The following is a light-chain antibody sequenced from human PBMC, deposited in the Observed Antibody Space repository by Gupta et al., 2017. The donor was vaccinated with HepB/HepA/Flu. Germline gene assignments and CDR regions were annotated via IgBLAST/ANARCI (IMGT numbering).Light chain of an antibody. V-gene: IGLV1-47*02. CDR1: SSNVGRDK. Sequence: QPVLTQPPSASGTPGHMVAISCSGSSSNVGRDKVYWYRQLPGTDPKLLIYNEDRRPSGVPDRFSGSKSGTSDSLTTSGLRAEDEAEYYCDASDNRLSAWVFGTGTRVTVI. J-gene: IGLJ1*01. CDR2: NED. CDR3: DASDNRLSAWV.